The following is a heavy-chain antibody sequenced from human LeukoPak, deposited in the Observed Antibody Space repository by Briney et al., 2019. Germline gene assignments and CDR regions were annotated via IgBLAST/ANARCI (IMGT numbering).Heavy chain of an antibody. CDR3: AREGRRDYVYFDH. CDR1: GGSISSYY. V-gene: IGHV4-59*01. J-gene: IGHJ4*02. D-gene: IGHD4-17*01. Sequence: SETLSLTCTVSGGSISSYYWSWIRQPPGKGLEWIGYINYSGSTSYNPSLKSRVTMSVDTSKNQFSLKLSSVTAADTAMYYCAREGRRDYVYFDHWGQGSLVTVSS. CDR2: INYSGST.